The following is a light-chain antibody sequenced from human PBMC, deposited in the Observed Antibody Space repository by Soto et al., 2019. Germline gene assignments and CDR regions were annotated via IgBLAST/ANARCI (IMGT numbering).Light chain of an antibody. CDR1: QSVSNNY. Sequence: EIVFTQGPAILSLSPGERATLACRASQSVSNNYLAWSQQKPGQAPRLLIYGASNRATGIPDRFSGSWSGTDFTLTISRLEPEDFAVDYCQQYGSSGTFGQGTKVDIK. CDR2: GAS. J-gene: IGKJ1*01. CDR3: QQYGSSGT. V-gene: IGKV3-20*01.